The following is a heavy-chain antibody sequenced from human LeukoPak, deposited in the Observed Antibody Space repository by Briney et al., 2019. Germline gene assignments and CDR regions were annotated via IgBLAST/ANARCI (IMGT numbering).Heavy chain of an antibody. CDR2: IIPIFGTA. D-gene: IGHD5-18*01. CDR1: GGTFSGYA. CDR3: ARVPASGYSYGPFDY. J-gene: IGHJ4*02. Sequence: SVKVSCKASGGTFSGYAISWVRQAPGQGLEWMGGIIPIFGTANYAQKFQGRVTITADESTSTAYMELSSLRSEDTAVYYCARVPASGYSYGPFDYWGQGTLVTVSS. V-gene: IGHV1-69*01.